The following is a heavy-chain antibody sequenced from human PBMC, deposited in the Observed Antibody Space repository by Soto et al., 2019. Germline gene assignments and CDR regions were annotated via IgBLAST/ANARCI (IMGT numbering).Heavy chain of an antibody. Sequence: QVQLVQSGAAVKKPGSSVKVSCKASRDSFNNYAVTWVRQAPGQGLEWMGGLIPILGTANYAQKFQGRVTITADESTSTAYMELNSLRSEDTAVYYCATSYGTSWYGDYWGKGTLVTVSS. CDR2: LIPILGTA. J-gene: IGHJ4*02. CDR3: ATSYGTSWYGDY. V-gene: IGHV1-69*01. D-gene: IGHD6-13*01. CDR1: RDSFNNYA.